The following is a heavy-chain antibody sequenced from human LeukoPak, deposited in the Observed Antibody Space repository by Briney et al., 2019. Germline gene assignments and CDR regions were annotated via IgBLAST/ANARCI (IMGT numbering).Heavy chain of an antibody. CDR1: GGSISSYY. J-gene: IGHJ5*02. Sequence: SVTLSLTCTVSGGSISSYYWSWIRQPPGKGLEWIGYIYYSGSTNYNPSLKSRVTISVDTSKNQFSLKLSSVTAADTAVYYCARDFLGGYGEDWFDPWGQGTLVTVSS. CDR2: IYYSGST. V-gene: IGHV4-59*01. CDR3: ARDFLGGYGEDWFDP. D-gene: IGHD5-12*01.